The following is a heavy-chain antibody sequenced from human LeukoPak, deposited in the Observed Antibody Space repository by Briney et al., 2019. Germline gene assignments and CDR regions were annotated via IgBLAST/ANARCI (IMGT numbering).Heavy chain of an antibody. V-gene: IGHV4-59*08. J-gene: IGHJ6*02. CDR2: IYYSGST. CDR3: ARYCSGGSCYNYYGMDV. D-gene: IGHD2-15*01. CDR1: GGSISSYY. Sequence: PSETLSLTCTVSGGSISSYYWSWIRQPPGKGLEWIGYIYYSGSTNYNPSLKSRVTISVDTSKNQFSLKLSSVTAADTAAYYCARYCSGGSCYNYYGMDVWGQGTTVTVSS.